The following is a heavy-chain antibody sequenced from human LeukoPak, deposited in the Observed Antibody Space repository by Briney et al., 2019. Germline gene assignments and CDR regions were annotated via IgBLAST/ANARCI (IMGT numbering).Heavy chain of an antibody. V-gene: IGHV3-23*01. CDR3: AKGNSAFPGPTDYRSGWYTLRQAGY. CDR1: GFTFSSYA. Sequence: QAGGSLRLSCAASGFTFSSYAMSWVRQAPGKGLEWVSAISGSGGSTYYADSVKGRFTIPRDNSKNTLYLQMNSLRAEDTAVYYCAKGNSAFPGPTDYRSGWYTLRQAGYWGQGTLVTVSS. J-gene: IGHJ4*02. CDR2: ISGSGGST. D-gene: IGHD6-19*01.